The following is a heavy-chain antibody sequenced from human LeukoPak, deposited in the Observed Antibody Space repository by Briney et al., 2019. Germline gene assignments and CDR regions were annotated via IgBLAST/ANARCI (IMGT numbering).Heavy chain of an antibody. D-gene: IGHD1-26*01. Sequence: GGSLRLSCAASGFTFSSNWMHWVRQAPGKGLVWVSRINEDGSITNYADSVKGRSTIFRDNAKSTLYLQMNSLRAEDTAVYYCVRDLGGRSGHWGQGTLVTVSS. J-gene: IGHJ4*02. CDR1: GFTFSSNW. V-gene: IGHV3-74*01. CDR2: INEDGSIT. CDR3: VRDLGGRSGH.